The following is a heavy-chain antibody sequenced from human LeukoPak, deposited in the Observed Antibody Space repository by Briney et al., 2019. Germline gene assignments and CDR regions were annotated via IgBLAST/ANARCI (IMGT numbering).Heavy chain of an antibody. Sequence: GGSLRLSCAASGFTFSSFSMNWVRQAPGKGLEWLSYMNSDSKTIYYADSVKGRFTISRGNARNSLYLQMNRLRVEDTAVYYCASRSINWYRGGTWFDPWGQGTLVTVSS. J-gene: IGHJ5*02. CDR2: MNSDSKTI. CDR1: GFTFSSFS. CDR3: ASRSINWYRGGTWFDP. V-gene: IGHV3-48*04. D-gene: IGHD2-2*01.